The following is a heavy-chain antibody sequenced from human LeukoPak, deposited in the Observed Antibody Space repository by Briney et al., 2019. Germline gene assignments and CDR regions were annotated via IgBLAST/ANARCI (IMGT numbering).Heavy chain of an antibody. D-gene: IGHD3-22*01. CDR1: GFTFSSYE. J-gene: IGHJ4*02. V-gene: IGHV3-48*03. CDR2: ISSSGSTI. CDR3: ARARCDSSGFDY. Sequence: GGSLRLSCAASGFTFSSYEMNWVRQAPGKGLEWVSYISSSGSTIYYADSVKGRFTISRDNAKNSLYLQMNSLRAEDTAVYYCARARCDSSGFDYWGQGTLVTVSS.